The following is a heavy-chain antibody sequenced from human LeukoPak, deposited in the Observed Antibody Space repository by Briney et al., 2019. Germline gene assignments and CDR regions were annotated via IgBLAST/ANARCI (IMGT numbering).Heavy chain of an antibody. D-gene: IGHD1-26*01. V-gene: IGHV1-46*01. CDR2: INPSGGST. Sequence: ASVKVSCKASGYTFTSYYMHWVRQAPGQGLEWMGIINPSGGSTSYAQKLQGRVTMTTDTSTSTAYMELRSLRSDDTAVYYCARHWELFWFDPWGQGTLVTVSS. CDR1: GYTFTSYY. J-gene: IGHJ5*02. CDR3: ARHWELFWFDP.